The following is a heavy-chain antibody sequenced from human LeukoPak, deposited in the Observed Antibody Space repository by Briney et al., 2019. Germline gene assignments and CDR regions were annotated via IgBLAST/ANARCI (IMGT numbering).Heavy chain of an antibody. CDR2: INPNSGGT. D-gene: IGHD3-22*01. CDR3: AREMNYYDSSGYYLTYMDV. Sequence: ASVKVSCKASGYTFTAYYIHWVRQAPGQGLEWMRRINPNSGGTNYAQKFQGRVTMTRDTSISTAYMELSRLRSDDTAVYYCAREMNYYDSSGYYLTYMDVWGKGTTVTVSS. J-gene: IGHJ6*03. V-gene: IGHV1-2*06. CDR1: GYTFTAYY.